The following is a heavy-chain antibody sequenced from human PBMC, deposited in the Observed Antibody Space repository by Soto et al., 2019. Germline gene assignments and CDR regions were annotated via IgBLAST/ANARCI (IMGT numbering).Heavy chain of an antibody. Sequence: QVQLVQSGAEVRKPGSSVKVSCRTSGGTFSSSAISWVRRAPGQGLEWMGKVIPMLATSNNAEKFLDSVTITADESTSTAYLEVGSLRPEDTATYYCARASNYYGRGLSWFDAWGQGTLVTVPS. D-gene: IGHD3-10*01. CDR2: VIPMLATS. CDR1: GGTFSSSA. CDR3: ARASNYYGRGLSWFDA. J-gene: IGHJ5*02. V-gene: IGHV1-69*18.